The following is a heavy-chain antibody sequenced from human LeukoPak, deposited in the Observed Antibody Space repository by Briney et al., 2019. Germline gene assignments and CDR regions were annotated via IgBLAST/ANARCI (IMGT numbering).Heavy chain of an antibody. D-gene: IGHD1-14*01. Sequence: WIRQPPGKGLEWLGRIRTKSDGGTADSAAPVKSRFTISRDDSKNTLYLQMDSLESGDTAVYYCTAGYNRGDYWGQGTLVTVSS. CDR3: TAGYNRGDY. J-gene: IGHJ4*02. V-gene: IGHV3-15*01. CDR2: IRTKSDGGTA.